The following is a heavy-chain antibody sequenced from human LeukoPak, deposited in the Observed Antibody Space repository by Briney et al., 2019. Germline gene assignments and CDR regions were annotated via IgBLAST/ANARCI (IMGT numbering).Heavy chain of an antibody. J-gene: IGHJ6*03. V-gene: IGHV3-53*01. D-gene: IGHD5-12*01. Sequence: GGSLRLSCAASGFSVSSNFMSWVRQAPGKGLEWVSVIYSGGTTYYADSVKGRFTISRDNSKNTLSLQMNNLRAEHTAVYYCARDGYGNNYMDVWGKGTTVTVSS. CDR2: IYSGGTT. CDR1: GFSVSSNF. CDR3: ARDGYGNNYMDV.